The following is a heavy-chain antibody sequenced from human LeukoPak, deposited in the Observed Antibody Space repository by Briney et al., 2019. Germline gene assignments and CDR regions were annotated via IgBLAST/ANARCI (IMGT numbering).Heavy chain of an antibody. CDR3: ARLRYSYGYYFDY. V-gene: IGHV4-38-2*01. CDR1: GYSISSGYY. J-gene: IGHJ4*02. CDR2: IYHSGST. Sequence: SETLSLTCAVSGYSISSGYYWGWIRQPPGKGLEGIGSIYHSGSTYYNPSLKSRVTISVDTSKNQFSLQLSSVTAADTAVYYCARLRYSYGYYFDYWGQGTLVTVSS. D-gene: IGHD5-18*01.